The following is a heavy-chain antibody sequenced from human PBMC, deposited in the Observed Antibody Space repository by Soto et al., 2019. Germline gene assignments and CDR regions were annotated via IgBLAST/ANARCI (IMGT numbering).Heavy chain of an antibody. D-gene: IGHD2-2*01. CDR1: GYTFTSYG. Sequence: ASVKVSCKASGYTFTSYGISWVRQAPGQGLEWMGWISAYNGNTNYAQKLQGRVTMTTDTSTSTAYMELRSLRPDDTAVYYCARDGRDIVVVPVAMCDYWGQGTLVTVSS. V-gene: IGHV1-18*01. CDR2: ISAYNGNT. CDR3: ARDGRDIVVVPVAMCDY. J-gene: IGHJ4*02.